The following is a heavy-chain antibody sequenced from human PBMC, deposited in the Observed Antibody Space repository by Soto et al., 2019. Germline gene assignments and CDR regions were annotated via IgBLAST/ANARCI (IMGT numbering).Heavy chain of an antibody. Sequence: AAVKVSCKTSGYTFTGYYIHWVRQAPGQGREWMGWINPNSGGTNYAQKCQGRVTMTRDTSISTAYMEVSSLRSDDTAVYFCARGYFDYWGQGTLVTVSS. V-gene: IGHV1-2*02. CDR2: INPNSGGT. CDR3: ARGYFDY. CDR1: GYTFTGYY. J-gene: IGHJ4*02.